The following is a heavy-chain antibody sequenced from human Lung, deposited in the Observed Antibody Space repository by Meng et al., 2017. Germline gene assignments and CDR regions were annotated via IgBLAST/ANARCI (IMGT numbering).Heavy chain of an antibody. D-gene: IGHD6-6*01. Sequence: EVQLLESGGGLVQPGGSPRRSCVASGVTFSSYAMTWVRQAPGKGLEWVSSISGSGGSTYYADSVRGRFTISRDNSKNTVYLQMNSLRAEDTAIYYCVRRIEYSSSSGYWGQGTLVTVSS. CDR2: ISGSGGST. CDR1: GVTFSSYA. J-gene: IGHJ4*02. CDR3: VRRIEYSSSSGY. V-gene: IGHV3-23*01.